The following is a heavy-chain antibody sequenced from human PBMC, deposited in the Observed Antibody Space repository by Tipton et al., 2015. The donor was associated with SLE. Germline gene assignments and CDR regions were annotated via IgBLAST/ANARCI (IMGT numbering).Heavy chain of an antibody. Sequence: SLRLSCAASGFTFSSYWMSWVRQAPGKGLEWVANIKQDGSEKYYVDSVKGRFTISRDNAKNSLYLQMNDLRTEDTALYYCAKDISRAGDWVFGHWGQGTLVTVSS. J-gene: IGHJ4*02. CDR2: IKQDGSEK. D-gene: IGHD2-21*02. V-gene: IGHV3-7*03. CDR3: AKDISRAGDWVFGH. CDR1: GFTFSSYW.